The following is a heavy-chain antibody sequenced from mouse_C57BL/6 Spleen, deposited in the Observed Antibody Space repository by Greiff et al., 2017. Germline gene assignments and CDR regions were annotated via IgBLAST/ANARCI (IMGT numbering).Heavy chain of an antibody. Sequence: DVMLVESGEGLVKPGGSLKLSCAASGFTFSSYAMSWVRQTPEKRLEWVAYISSGGDYIYYADTVKGRFTISRDNARNTLYLQMSSLKSEDTAMYYCTRDRDYYGSSDWYFDVWGTGTTVTVSS. CDR3: TRDRDYYGSSDWYFDV. J-gene: IGHJ1*03. V-gene: IGHV5-9-1*02. D-gene: IGHD1-1*01. CDR2: ISSGGDYI. CDR1: GFTFSSYA.